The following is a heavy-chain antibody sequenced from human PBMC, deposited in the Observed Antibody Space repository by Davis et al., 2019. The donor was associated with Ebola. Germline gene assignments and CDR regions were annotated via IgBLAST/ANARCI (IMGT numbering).Heavy chain of an antibody. D-gene: IGHD1-14*01. CDR3: ARLPESSWVDGMDV. CDR1: GYTFTNNG. V-gene: IGHV1-18*04. J-gene: IGHJ6*02. CDR2: ISVYNGNT. Sequence: AASVKVSCKASGYTFTNNGFNWVRQAPGQGLEWMGWISVYNGNTNYAQTLQGRVTMTTDTSTGTAYMELRSLRSDDTAVYYCARLPESSWVDGMDVWGQGTTVTVSS.